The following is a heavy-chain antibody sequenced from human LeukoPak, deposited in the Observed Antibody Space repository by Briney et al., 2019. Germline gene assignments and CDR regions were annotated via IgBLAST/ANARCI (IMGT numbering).Heavy chain of an antibody. CDR2: IYSGGIT. V-gene: IGHV3-66*01. J-gene: IGHJ4*02. Sequence: PGRSLRLSCAASGFTFSSYAMSWVRQAPGKGLEWVSVIYSGGITYYADSVKGRFTISRDNSKNTVYLQMNSLRAEDTAVYYCASGDYDILTCDYWGQGSLVTVSS. CDR3: ASGDYDILTCDY. D-gene: IGHD3-9*01. CDR1: GFTFSSYA.